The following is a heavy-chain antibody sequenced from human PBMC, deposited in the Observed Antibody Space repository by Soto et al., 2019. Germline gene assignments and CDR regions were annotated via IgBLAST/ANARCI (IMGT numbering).Heavy chain of an antibody. V-gene: IGHV4-34*01. CDR3: AREKITRLFDY. CDR1: GGSFSGYY. J-gene: IGHJ4*02. CDR2: INHSGST. D-gene: IGHD3-10*01. Sequence: SETLSLTCAVYGGSFSGYYWTWIRQPPGTGLEWIGEINHSGSTNYNPSLKSRVTISVDTSKNQFSLKLTSVTAADTVVYYCAREKITRLFDYGAQGTLVPVSX.